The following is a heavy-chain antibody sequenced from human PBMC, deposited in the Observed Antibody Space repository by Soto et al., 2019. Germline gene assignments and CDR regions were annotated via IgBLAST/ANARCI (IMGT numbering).Heavy chain of an antibody. CDR2: IKHDGNEK. J-gene: IGHJ4*02. V-gene: IGHV3-7*01. D-gene: IGHD6-19*01. CDR3: ATSRGWRAYFDY. CDR1: GFSFNTYW. Sequence: EVQLVESGGDLVQPGGSLRLSCAASGFSFNTYWMTWVRRPPGKGLEWVANIKHDGNEKYYADSVKGRFTISRDNAKNSRYLQMNSLRAEDTAVYYCATSRGWRAYFDYWGQGALVTVSS.